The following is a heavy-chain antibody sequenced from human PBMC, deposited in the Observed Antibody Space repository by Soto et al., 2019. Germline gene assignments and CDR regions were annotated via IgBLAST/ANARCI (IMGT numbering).Heavy chain of an antibody. D-gene: IGHD3-3*01. CDR2: ISGSGGST. CDR1: GFTFSSYA. J-gene: IGHJ6*02. CDR3: ATSWTYYDFWIGYNGMDV. V-gene: IGHV3-23*01. Sequence: GGSLRLSCAASGFTFSSYAMSWVRQAPGKGLEWVSAISGSGGSTYYADSVKGRFTISRDNSKNTLYLQMNTLRAEATAVYYYATSWTYYDFWIGYNGMDVWGQGTTVTVSS.